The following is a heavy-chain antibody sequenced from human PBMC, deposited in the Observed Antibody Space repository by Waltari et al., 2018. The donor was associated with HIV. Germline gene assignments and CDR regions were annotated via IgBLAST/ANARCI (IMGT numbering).Heavy chain of an antibody. CDR3: ARENTMTYYDALDI. D-gene: IGHD4-17*01. V-gene: IGHV3-74*01. Sequence: EVQLVESGGGLVQPGGSLRLSCAASGFTFRSYWMHWVRQAPGKGLLGGSGISRDGSTTNYADAVKGRLTISRDNAKNTLYLQMNSLRADDTAVYYCARENTMTYYDALDIWGQGTMVTVSS. CDR1: GFTFRSYW. CDR2: ISRDGSTT. J-gene: IGHJ3*02.